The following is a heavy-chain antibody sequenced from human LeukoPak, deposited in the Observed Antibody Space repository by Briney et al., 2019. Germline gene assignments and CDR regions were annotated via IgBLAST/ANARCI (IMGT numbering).Heavy chain of an antibody. V-gene: IGHV4-59*01. CDR3: ARDYEGLYGMDV. CDR2: IYYSGST. CDR1: GVSISSYC. Sequence: SETLSLTCTVSGVSISSYCWSWIRQPPGKGLEWIGYIYYSGSTNYNPSLKSRVTISVDTSKNQFSLKLSSVTAADTAVYYCARDYEGLYGMDVWGQGTTVTVSS. D-gene: IGHD3-16*01. J-gene: IGHJ6*02.